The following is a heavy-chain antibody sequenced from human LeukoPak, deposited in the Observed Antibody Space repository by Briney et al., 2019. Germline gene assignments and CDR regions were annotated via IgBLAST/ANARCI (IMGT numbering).Heavy chain of an antibody. Sequence: PGGSLRLSCAASGFTFSSYSMNWVRQAPGKGLEWVSSISSSSSYIYYADSVKGRFTISRDNAKNSLYLQMNSLRAEDTAVYYCARGISYYYGSGSYTAFDYWGQGTLVTVSS. CDR2: ISSSSSYI. J-gene: IGHJ4*02. CDR3: ARGISYYYGSGSYTAFDY. CDR1: GFTFSSYS. V-gene: IGHV3-21*01. D-gene: IGHD3-10*01.